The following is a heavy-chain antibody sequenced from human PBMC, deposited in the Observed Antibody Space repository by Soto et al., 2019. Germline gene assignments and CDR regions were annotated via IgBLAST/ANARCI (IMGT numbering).Heavy chain of an antibody. CDR2: IYYSGST. V-gene: IGHV4-39*01. D-gene: IGHD4-17*01. Sequence: SETLSLTCTVSGGSISSSSYYWGWIRQPPGKGLEWIGSIYYSGSTYYNPSLKSRVTISVDTSKNQFSLKLSSVTAADTAVYYCARPETTVTTKDEWFDPWGQGTLVTGSS. CDR1: GGSISSSSYY. J-gene: IGHJ5*02. CDR3: ARPETTVTTKDEWFDP.